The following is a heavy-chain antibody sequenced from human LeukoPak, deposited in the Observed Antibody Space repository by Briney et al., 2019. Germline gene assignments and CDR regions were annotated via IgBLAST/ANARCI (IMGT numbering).Heavy chain of an antibody. D-gene: IGHD1-14*01. J-gene: IGHJ4*02. Sequence: GASVKVSCKASGYTFSKYDINWVRQATGQGLEWMGWMNPDSGNIGYAQKFQGRVTMTRDTSTSTVYMELSSLRSEDTAVYYCARLPWETSRPPEPDYWGQGTLVTVSS. V-gene: IGHV1-8*01. CDR3: ARLPWETSRPPEPDY. CDR2: MNPDSGNI. CDR1: GYTFSKYD.